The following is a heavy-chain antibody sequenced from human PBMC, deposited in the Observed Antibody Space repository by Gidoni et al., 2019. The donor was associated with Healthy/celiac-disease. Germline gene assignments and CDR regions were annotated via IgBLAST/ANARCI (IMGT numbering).Heavy chain of an antibody. Sequence: QLQLQESGPGLVKPSETLSLTCTVSGGSISSSSYYWGWIRQPPGKGLEWIGSIYYSGSTYYNPSLKSRVTISVDTSKNQFSLKLSSVTAADTAVYYCASHGEYLKRGAFDIWGQGTMVTVSS. J-gene: IGHJ3*02. CDR2: IYYSGST. V-gene: IGHV4-39*01. CDR1: GGSISSSSYY. CDR3: ASHGEYLKRGAFDI. D-gene: IGHD3-10*01.